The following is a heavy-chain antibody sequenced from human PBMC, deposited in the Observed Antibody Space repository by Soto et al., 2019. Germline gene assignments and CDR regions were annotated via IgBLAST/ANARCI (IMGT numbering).Heavy chain of an antibody. Sequence: SVKVSFKASGGTFSNYAISWVRQAPGQGLEWMGGIIPILGTANYAQKFQGRVTITADESTSTAYMELSSLRSEDTVVYNCARGSVVVPYAIMVYGMDVWGQGTTVTVSS. D-gene: IGHD2-2*01. CDR1: GGTFSNYA. V-gene: IGHV1-69*13. CDR3: ARGSVVVPYAIMVYGMDV. J-gene: IGHJ6*02. CDR2: IIPILGTA.